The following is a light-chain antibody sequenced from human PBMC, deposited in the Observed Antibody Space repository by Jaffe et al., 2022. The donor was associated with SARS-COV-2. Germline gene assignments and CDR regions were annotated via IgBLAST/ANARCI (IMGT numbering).Light chain of an antibody. V-gene: IGLV4-69*02. CDR1: SGPSSYA. Sequence: QLVLTQSPSASASLGASVKLTCTLSSGPSSYAIAWHQQQPEKGPRFLMKINSDGSHTKGDGIPDRFLGSSSGAERYLTISSLQSEDEADYYCQTWGTGIVVFGGGTKVTVL. CDR2: INSDGSH. CDR3: QTWGTGIVV. J-gene: IGLJ3*02.